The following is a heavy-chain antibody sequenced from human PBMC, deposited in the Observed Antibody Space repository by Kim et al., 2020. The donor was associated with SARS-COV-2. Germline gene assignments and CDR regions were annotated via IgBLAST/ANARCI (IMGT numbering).Heavy chain of an antibody. V-gene: IGHV3-53*01. J-gene: IGHJ3*02. CDR1: GFTVSSNY. CDR2: IYSGGST. CDR3: ARDSRYSGSYITHAFDI. D-gene: IGHD1-26*01. Sequence: GGSLRLSCAASGFTVSSNYMSWVRQAPGKGLEWVSVIYSGGSTYYADSVKGRFTISRDNSKNTLYLQMNSLRAEDTAVYYCARDSRYSGSYITHAFDIWGQGTMVTVSS.